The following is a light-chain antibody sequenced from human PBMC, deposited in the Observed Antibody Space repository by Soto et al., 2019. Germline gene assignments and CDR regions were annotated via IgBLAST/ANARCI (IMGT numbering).Light chain of an antibody. CDR1: QTISTSH. Sequence: EIVLTQSPGTLSLSPGERATLSCRTSQTISTSHLAWYQQKPGQAPRLLIYGASIRATGTPVRFSGSGSGTDFTLTISGLEPEDFAVYYCQQHSGSRTFGQGTKVDIK. J-gene: IGKJ1*01. CDR3: QQHSGSRT. CDR2: GAS. V-gene: IGKV3-20*01.